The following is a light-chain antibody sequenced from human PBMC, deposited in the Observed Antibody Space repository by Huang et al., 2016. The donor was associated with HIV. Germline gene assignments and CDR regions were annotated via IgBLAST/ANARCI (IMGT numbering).Light chain of an antibody. CDR1: QSVRSN. CDR3: QQYNNWPFGA. Sequence: EIVMTQSPATLSVSPGERATLSCSASQSVRSNLAWYQQKPGKAPRLLIYGASTRSTGIPARVSGSGSGTEFTLTISSLQSEDFAVYYCQQYNNWPFGAFGGGTKVEIK. CDR2: GAS. V-gene: IGKV3-15*01. J-gene: IGKJ4*01.